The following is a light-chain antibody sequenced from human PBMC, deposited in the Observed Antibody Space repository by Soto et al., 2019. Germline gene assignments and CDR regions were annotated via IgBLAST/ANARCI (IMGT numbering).Light chain of an antibody. CDR2: GAS. J-gene: IGKJ3*01. Sequence: EIVLTQSPGTLSLSPGERATLSCRASQSVSSSYLAWYQQKPGQAPRLLIHGASSRATGIPDRFSGSGSGTDFALTISRLEPADFAVYYCQQYGSSRGFTFGPGTKVDIK. V-gene: IGKV3-20*01. CDR1: QSVSSSY. CDR3: QQYGSSRGFT.